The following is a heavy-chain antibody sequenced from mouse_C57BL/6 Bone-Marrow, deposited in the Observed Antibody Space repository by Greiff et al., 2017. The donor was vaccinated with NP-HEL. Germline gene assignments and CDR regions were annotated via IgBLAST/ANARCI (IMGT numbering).Heavy chain of an antibody. D-gene: IGHD1-1*01. CDR1: GYTFTDYN. J-gene: IGHJ4*01. CDR2: INPNNGGT. CDR3: ARGGYYGSSCAMDY. Sequence: SGPELVKPGASVKIPCKASGYTFTDYNMDWVKQSHGKSLEWIGDINPNNGGTIYNQKFKGKATLTVDESSSTAYMELRSLTSEDTAVYYCARGGYYGSSCAMDYWGQGTSVTVSS. V-gene: IGHV1-18*01.